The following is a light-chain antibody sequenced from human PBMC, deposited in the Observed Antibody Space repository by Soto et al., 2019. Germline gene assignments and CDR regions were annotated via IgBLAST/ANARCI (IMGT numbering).Light chain of an antibody. J-gene: IGKJ4*01. CDR2: GAS. CDR3: QPYNNWHLT. V-gene: IGKV3-15*01. Sequence: EIVMTQSPATLSVSPGERATLSCRASQSVSSNLAWYQQKPGQAPRLLIYGASTRATGIPARFSGSGSGTEFTLTISSLQYEDFEVYYCQPYNNWHLTLGGGTKVDIK. CDR1: QSVSSN.